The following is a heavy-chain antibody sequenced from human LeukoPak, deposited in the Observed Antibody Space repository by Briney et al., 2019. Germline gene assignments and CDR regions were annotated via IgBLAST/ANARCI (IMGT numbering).Heavy chain of an antibody. CDR3: AKDIAFWWFDP. CDR2: ISYDGSNK. D-gene: IGHD3-3*01. J-gene: IGHJ5*02. V-gene: IGHV3-30*18. Sequence: PGGSLRLSCAASGFTFSSYGMHWVRQAPGKGLEWVAVISYDGSNKYYADSVKGRFTISRDNSKNTLYLQMNSLRAEDTAVYYCAKDIAFWWFDPWGQGTLVTVSS. CDR1: GFTFSSYG.